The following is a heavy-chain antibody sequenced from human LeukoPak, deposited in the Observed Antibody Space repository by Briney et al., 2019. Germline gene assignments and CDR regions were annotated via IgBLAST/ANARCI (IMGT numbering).Heavy chain of an antibody. CDR1: GGSISSYY. CDR2: IYTSGST. J-gene: IGHJ5*02. V-gene: IGHV4-4*07. Sequence: PSETLSLTCTVSGGSISSYYWSWIRQPAGKGLEWIGRIYTSGSTNYNPSLKSRVTMSVDTSKNQFSLKLSSVTAADTAVYYCARVGYYDSSGLGWFDTWGQGTLVTVSS. D-gene: IGHD3-22*01. CDR3: ARVGYYDSSGLGWFDT.